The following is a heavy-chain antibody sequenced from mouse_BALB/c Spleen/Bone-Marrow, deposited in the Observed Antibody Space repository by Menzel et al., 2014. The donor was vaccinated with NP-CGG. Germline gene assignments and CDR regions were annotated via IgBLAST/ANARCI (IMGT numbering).Heavy chain of an antibody. CDR3: ARHAYYDQTEVSFVY. J-gene: IGHJ3*01. Sequence: EVQRVESGGGLGKSGGSLKLSCAASGFTFNSYGMSWVRQTPEKRLEWVATISGSGSYTFYPDSVKGRFTISRDNAKNNLCLQLNSLRSEDTALYYCARHAYYDQTEVSFVYWGQGTLVTVSA. CDR2: ISGSGSYT. D-gene: IGHD2-4*01. CDR1: GFTFNSYG. V-gene: IGHV5-9-2*01.